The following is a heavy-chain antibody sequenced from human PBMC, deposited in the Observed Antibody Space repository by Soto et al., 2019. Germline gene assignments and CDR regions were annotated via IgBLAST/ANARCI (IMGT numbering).Heavy chain of an antibody. V-gene: IGHV1-18*01. CDR3: AAGLNYYGDYPAGYFDL. CDR1: GYTFTSYG. D-gene: IGHD4-17*01. Sequence: ASVKVSCKASGYTFTSYGISWVRQAPGQGLEWMGWISAYNGNTNYAQKLQGRVTITRDTSASTAYMELSSLRSEDTAVYYCAAGLNYYGDYPAGYFDLWGRGTLVTVSS. J-gene: IGHJ2*01. CDR2: ISAYNGNT.